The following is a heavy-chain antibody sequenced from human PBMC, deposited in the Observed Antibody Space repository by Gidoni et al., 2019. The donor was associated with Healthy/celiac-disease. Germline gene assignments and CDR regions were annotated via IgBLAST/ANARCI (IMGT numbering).Heavy chain of an antibody. Sequence: GSVKGRFTIPRENAKNSLYLQMNSLRAGDTAVYYCARGKGGSYYVYYYGMDVWGQGTTVTVSS. V-gene: IGHV3-13*01. CDR3: ARGKGGSYYVYYYGMDV. J-gene: IGHJ6*02. D-gene: IGHD1-26*01.